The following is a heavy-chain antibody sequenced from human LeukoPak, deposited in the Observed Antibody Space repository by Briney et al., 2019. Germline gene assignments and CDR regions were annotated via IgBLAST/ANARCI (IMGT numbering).Heavy chain of an antibody. CDR1: GFAFSSYS. V-gene: IGHV3-21*01. D-gene: IGHD2-2*02. Sequence: GGSLRFSCAASGFAFSSYSMNWVRQAPGKGLEWVSSISSSSSYIYYADSVKGRFTISRDNAKNSLYLQMNSLRAEDTAVYYCARDLSCSSTSCYTEQQLVRLGYYYYYMDVWGKGTTVTVSS. CDR3: ARDLSCSSTSCYTEQQLVRLGYYYYYMDV. J-gene: IGHJ6*03. CDR2: ISSSSSYI.